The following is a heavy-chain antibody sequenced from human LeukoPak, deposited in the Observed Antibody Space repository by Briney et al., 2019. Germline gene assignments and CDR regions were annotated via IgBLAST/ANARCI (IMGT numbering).Heavy chain of an antibody. Sequence: GGSLRLSCAASGFTSSRYAMHWVREAPGKGLEWVAVISYDGSNKYYADSVKGRFTISRDNSKNTLYLQMNSLRAEDTAVYYCARDSSGLPFDYWGQGTLVTVCS. J-gene: IGHJ4*02. V-gene: IGHV3-30*04. CDR2: ISYDGSNK. CDR3: ARDSSGLPFDY. D-gene: IGHD3-22*01. CDR1: GFTSSRYA.